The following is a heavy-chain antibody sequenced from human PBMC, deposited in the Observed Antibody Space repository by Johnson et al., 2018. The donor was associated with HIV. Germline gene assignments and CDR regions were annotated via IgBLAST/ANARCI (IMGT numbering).Heavy chain of an antibody. D-gene: IGHD4-17*01. J-gene: IGHJ3*02. V-gene: IGHV3-66*01. CDR2: ISSGGST. CDR1: GISVSSYY. CDR3: ASSFDYGDAFDI. Sequence: VQLVESGGGLVQPEGSLRLSCAASGISVSSYYMSWVRQAPGKGLEWVSVISSGGSTYYADSVKGRFTISRDNSKNTLYLQMNSLRAEDTAVYYCASSFDYGDAFDIWGQGTMVTVSS.